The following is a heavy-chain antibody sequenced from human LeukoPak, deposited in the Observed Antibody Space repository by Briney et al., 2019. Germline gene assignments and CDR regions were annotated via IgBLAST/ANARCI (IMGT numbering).Heavy chain of an antibody. Sequence: ASVKVSCKASGGTFSSYAISWVRQAPGQGLEWMGRINPNSGGTNYAQKFQGRVTMTRDTSISTAYMELSRLRSDDTAVYYCARASGYSSSWYDYWGQGTLVTVSS. D-gene: IGHD6-13*01. CDR2: INPNSGGT. V-gene: IGHV1-2*06. CDR1: GGTFSSYA. CDR3: ARASGYSSSWYDY. J-gene: IGHJ4*02.